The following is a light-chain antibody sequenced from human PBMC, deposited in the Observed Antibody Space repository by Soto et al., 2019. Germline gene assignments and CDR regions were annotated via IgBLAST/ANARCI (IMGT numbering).Light chain of an antibody. J-gene: IGLJ2*01. CDR1: SSDVGAYNY. Sequence: QSVLTQPPSASGSPGQSVTISCTGTSSDVGAYNYVSWYQQHPGEVPKLLIYEVTPRPSGVPDRFSGSKSGNTASLTVSGLQAEDEADYYCNSYAGSNNLVFGGGTKLTVL. CDR3: NSYAGSNNLV. CDR2: EVT. V-gene: IGLV2-8*01.